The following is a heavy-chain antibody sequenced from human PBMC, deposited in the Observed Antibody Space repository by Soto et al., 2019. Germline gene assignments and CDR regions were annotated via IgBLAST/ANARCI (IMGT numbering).Heavy chain of an antibody. D-gene: IGHD5-18*01. Sequence: SVKVSCKASGGTFSSYTISWVRQAPGQGLEWMGRIIPILGIANYAQKFQGRVTITADKSTSTAYMELSSLRSEDTAVYYCARVDVDTAMGWTYFDYWGQGTLVTVSS. CDR3: ARVDVDTAMGWTYFDY. V-gene: IGHV1-69*02. CDR2: IIPILGIA. CDR1: GGTFSSYT. J-gene: IGHJ4*02.